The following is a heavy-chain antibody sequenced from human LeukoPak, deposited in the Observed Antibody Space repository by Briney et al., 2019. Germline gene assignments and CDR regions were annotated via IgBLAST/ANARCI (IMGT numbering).Heavy chain of an antibody. V-gene: IGHV4-59*01. J-gene: IGHJ3*02. CDR2: IYYSGST. CDR3: ARGDYYDSSGYYYVSASDI. CDR1: GGSISSYY. Sequence: SETLSLTCTVSGGSISSYYWSWIRQPPGKGLEWIGYIYYSGSTNYNPSLKSRVTISVDTSKNQFSLKLSSVTAADTAVYYCARGDYYDSSGYYYVSASDIWGQGTMVTVSS. D-gene: IGHD3-22*01.